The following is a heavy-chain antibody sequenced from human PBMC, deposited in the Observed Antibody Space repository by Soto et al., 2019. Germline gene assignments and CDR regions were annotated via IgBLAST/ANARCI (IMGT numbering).Heavy chain of an antibody. D-gene: IGHD6-13*01. Sequence: SVKVSCKASGVTFSSYAISWVRQAPGQGLEWMGGIIPIFGTANYAQKFQGRVTITADESTSTAYMELSSLRSEDTAVYYCARGDGSSWSRGYYGMDVWGQGTTVTVSS. V-gene: IGHV1-69*13. CDR1: GVTFSSYA. J-gene: IGHJ6*02. CDR2: IIPIFGTA. CDR3: ARGDGSSWSRGYYGMDV.